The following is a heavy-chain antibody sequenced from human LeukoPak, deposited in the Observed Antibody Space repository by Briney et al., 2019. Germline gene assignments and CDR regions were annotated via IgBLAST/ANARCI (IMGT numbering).Heavy chain of an antibody. D-gene: IGHD3-10*01. J-gene: IGHJ6*03. CDR2: IYYSGST. Sequence: SETLSLTCTVSGGSISSYYWSWIRQPPGKGLEWIGYIYYSGSTNYNPSLKSRVTISVDTSKNQFSLKLNSVTAADTAVYYCARVEEGYGSGRRENYFYYYLDVWGKGNTVTMSS. CDR3: ARVEEGYGSGRRENYFYYYLDV. CDR1: GGSISSYY. V-gene: IGHV4-59*01.